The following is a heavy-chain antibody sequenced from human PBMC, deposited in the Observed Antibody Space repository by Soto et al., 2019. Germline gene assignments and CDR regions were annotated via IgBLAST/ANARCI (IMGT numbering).Heavy chain of an antibody. CDR3: AREVVTTNYYYGMDV. V-gene: IGHV4-59*01. CDR1: GGSISSYY. Sequence: SETLSLTCTVSGGSISSYYWSWIRQPPGKGLEWIGYIYYSGSTNYNPSLKSRVTISVDTSKDQFSLKLSSVTAADTAVYYCAREVVTTNYYYGMDVWGQGTTVTVSS. CDR2: IYYSGST. D-gene: IGHD4-17*01. J-gene: IGHJ6*02.